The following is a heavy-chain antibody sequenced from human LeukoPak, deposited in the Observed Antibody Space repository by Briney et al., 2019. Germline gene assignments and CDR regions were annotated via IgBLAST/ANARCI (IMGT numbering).Heavy chain of an antibody. CDR2: INHSGTI. CDR1: GDSFSGYY. CDR3: AREGKSYYDFWSGYYVGYFDY. D-gene: IGHD3-3*01. Sequence: SETLSLTCAVYGDSFSGYYRGWIRQPPGKGLEWIGEINHSGTINYNPSLKSRVTILVDTSKNQFSLKLSSVTAADTAVYYCAREGKSYYDFWSGYYVGYFDYWGQGTLVTVSS. V-gene: IGHV4-34*01. J-gene: IGHJ4*02.